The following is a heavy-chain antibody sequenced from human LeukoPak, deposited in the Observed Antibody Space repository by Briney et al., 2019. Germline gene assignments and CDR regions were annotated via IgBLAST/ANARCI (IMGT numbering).Heavy chain of an antibody. Sequence: ASETLSLTCTVSSYSISSGYYWGWIRQSPGQGLEWIGSIDQSGTTYYHPSLKSRLTISVDTSKNQFSLQLTSVPAADTAVYFCGRDRPTGYYDYWGQGSLVTVSS. CDR1: SYSISSGYY. D-gene: IGHD3-9*01. J-gene: IGHJ4*02. CDR2: IDQSGTT. CDR3: GRDRPTGYYDY. V-gene: IGHV4-38-2*02.